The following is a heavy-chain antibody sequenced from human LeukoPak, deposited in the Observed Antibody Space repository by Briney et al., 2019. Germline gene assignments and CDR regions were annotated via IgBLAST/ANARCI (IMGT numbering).Heavy chain of an antibody. Sequence: SETLSLTCTVSGGSISSYYWSWIRQPPGKGLEWIGYMYYSGSTNYNPSLKSRVTISVDTSKNQFSLKLSSVTAADTAVYYCARGCSGGSCSYQDAFDTWGQGTMVTVSS. D-gene: IGHD2-15*01. CDR1: GGSISSYY. J-gene: IGHJ3*02. CDR2: MYYSGST. V-gene: IGHV4-59*01. CDR3: ARGCSGGSCSYQDAFDT.